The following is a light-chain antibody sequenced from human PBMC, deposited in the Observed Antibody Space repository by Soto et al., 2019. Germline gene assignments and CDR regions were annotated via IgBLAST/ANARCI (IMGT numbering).Light chain of an antibody. CDR2: YDS. CDR3: QVLDIMTDNYV. CDR1: NIGNKR. J-gene: IGLJ1*01. V-gene: IGLV3-21*04. Sequence: SYELTQPPSVSVAPEKTATITCGGNNIGNKRVHWYRQKPGQAPVLLISYDSDRPSGIPERFSGSNSENTATLTISRVEAGDEAAYYCQVLDIMTDNYVFGSGTKLTVL.